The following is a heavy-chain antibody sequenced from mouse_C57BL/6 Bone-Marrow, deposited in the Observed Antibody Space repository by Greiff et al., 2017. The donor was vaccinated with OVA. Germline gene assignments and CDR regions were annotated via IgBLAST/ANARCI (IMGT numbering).Heavy chain of an antibody. V-gene: IGHV1-22*01. D-gene: IGHD1-1*01. CDR2: INPNNGGT. CDR1: GYTFTDYN. CDR3: AIIITTVVATDFDV. J-gene: IGHJ1*03. Sequence: EVQLQQSGPELVKPGASVKMSCKASGYTFTDYNMHWVKQSHGKSLEWIGYINPNNGGTSYNQKFKGQATLTVNKSSSTAYMELRSLTSEDSAVYYCAIIITTVVATDFDVWGTGTTVTVSS.